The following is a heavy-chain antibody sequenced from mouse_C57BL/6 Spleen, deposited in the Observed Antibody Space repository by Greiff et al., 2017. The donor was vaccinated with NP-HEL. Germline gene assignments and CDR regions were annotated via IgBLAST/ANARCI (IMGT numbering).Heavy chain of an antibody. CDR2: IYPSDSET. Sequence: QVQHQQSGAELVRPGSSVKLSCKASGYTFTSYWMDWVKQRPGQGLEWIGNIYPSDSETHYNQKFKDKATLTVDKSSSTAYMQLSSLTSEDSAVYYCARSHYYGSSYHFDYWGQGTTLTVSS. J-gene: IGHJ2*01. D-gene: IGHD1-1*01. CDR3: ARSHYYGSSYHFDY. V-gene: IGHV1-61*01. CDR1: GYTFTSYW.